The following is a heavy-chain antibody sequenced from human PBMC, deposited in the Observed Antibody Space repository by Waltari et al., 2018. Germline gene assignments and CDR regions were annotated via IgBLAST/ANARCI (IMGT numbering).Heavy chain of an antibody. Sequence: QLQLQESGPGLVKPSETLSLTCTVSGGSISSSSYYWGWIRQPPGKGLEWIGSIYYSGSTYYNPALKGRVTISVDTSKNQFSLKLSSVTAADTAVYYCARQDYDFWSGYVDYWGQGTLVTVSS. CDR1: GGSISSSSYY. V-gene: IGHV4-39*01. J-gene: IGHJ4*02. D-gene: IGHD3-3*01. CDR3: ARQDYDFWSGYVDY. CDR2: IYYSGST.